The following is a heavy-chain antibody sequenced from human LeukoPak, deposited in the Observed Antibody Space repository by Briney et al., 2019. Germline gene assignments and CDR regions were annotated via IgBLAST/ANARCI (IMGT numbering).Heavy chain of an antibody. Sequence: GGSLRLSCAASGFIFRNYGFHWVRQAPVRGPEWVAGVTSDGRTEVYVDSVKGRFTLSRDNSKNTVYLQMNWLRSEDTGVYYCAIDLGFGAPDDYWDQGTLVTVSS. D-gene: IGHD3-10*01. CDR1: GFIFRNYG. V-gene: IGHV3-30*03. CDR2: VTSDGRTE. CDR3: AIDLGFGAPDDY. J-gene: IGHJ4*02.